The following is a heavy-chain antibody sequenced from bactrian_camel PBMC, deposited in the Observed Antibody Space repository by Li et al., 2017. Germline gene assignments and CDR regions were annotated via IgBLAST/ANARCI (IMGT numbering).Heavy chain of an antibody. CDR2: VEPDGTT. CDR1: RRTSATCA. V-gene: IGHV3S53*01. Sequence: HVQLVESGGGLVQPGGSLRLSCSPPRRTSATCAIGWYRQIAGKQREWVATVEPDGTTRYADAVKGRFTISQDNAKNTVYLQMNSLLSEDTAMYYCAFDPVIAQMNGGDLTLATNYWGQGTQVTVS. D-gene: IGHD4*01. CDR3: AFDPVIAQMNGGDLTLATNY. J-gene: IGHJ4*01.